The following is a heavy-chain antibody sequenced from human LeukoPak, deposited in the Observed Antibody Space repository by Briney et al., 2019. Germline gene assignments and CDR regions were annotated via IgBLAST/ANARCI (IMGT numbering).Heavy chain of an antibody. V-gene: IGHV4-30-2*01. Sequence: PSQTLSLTCAVSGGSISSGGYSWSRIRQPPGKGLEWIGYIYHSGSTYYNPSPKSRVTISLDTSNNQFSLKLSSVTAADTAVYYCARRPTGIDYWGQGTLVTVSS. CDR2: IYHSGST. CDR3: ARRPTGIDY. J-gene: IGHJ4*02. D-gene: IGHD4-17*01. CDR1: GGSISSGGYS.